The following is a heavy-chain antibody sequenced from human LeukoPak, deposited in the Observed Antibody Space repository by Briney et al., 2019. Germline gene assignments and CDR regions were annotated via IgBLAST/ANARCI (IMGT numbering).Heavy chain of an antibody. V-gene: IGHV4-59*08. CDR3: ARGGYQLLPYYYYGMDV. D-gene: IGHD2-2*01. CDR2: IYYSGST. Sequence: PSETLSLTCTVSGGSISSYYWSWIRQPPGKGLEWIGYIYYSGSTNYNPSLKSRVTMSVDTSKNQFSLNLSSVTAADTAVYYCARGGYQLLPYYYYGMDVWGQGTTVTVSS. CDR1: GGSISSYY. J-gene: IGHJ6*02.